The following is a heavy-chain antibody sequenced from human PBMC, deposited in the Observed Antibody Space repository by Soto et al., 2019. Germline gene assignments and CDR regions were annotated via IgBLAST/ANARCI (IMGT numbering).Heavy chain of an antibody. V-gene: IGHV1-8*01. Sequence: QVQLVQSGAEVKKPGASVKVSCKASGYTFTSYDINWVRQATGQGLEWMGWMNPNSGNTGYAQKFQGTVTTTRTTSISTAYMGLSSLRSEDTAVYYCARERIGTTSMDLWGQGTTVTVSS. CDR3: ARERIGTTSMDL. J-gene: IGHJ6*02. CDR1: GYTFTSYD. CDR2: MNPNSGNT. D-gene: IGHD1-1*01.